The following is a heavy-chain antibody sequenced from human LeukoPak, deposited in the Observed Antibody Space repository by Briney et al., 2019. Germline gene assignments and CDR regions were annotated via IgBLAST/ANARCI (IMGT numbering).Heavy chain of an antibody. Sequence: ASVKVSCKASGYTFTSYAMHWVRQAPGQRLEWMGWINAGNGNTKYSQKFQGRVTITRDTSASTAYMELSSLRSEDTAVYYCARRYSYGPRPFDYWGQGTLSPSPQ. J-gene: IGHJ4*02. D-gene: IGHD5-18*01. CDR1: GYTFTSYA. CDR3: ARRYSYGPRPFDY. CDR2: INAGNGNT. V-gene: IGHV1-3*01.